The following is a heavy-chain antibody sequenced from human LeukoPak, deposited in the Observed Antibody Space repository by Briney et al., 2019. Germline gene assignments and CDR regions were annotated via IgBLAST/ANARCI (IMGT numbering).Heavy chain of an antibody. CDR1: GFTFSGHN. J-gene: IGHJ4*02. V-gene: IGHV3-48*04. CDR3: ARAMSTFGGVRNYFDS. Sequence: GGSLRLSCAASGFTFSGHNMDWVRQAPGKGLEWIAFVSISSGTIYYADSVNGRFRISRDNAKSSLDLEMNSLRAEDTAVYYCARAMSTFGGVRNYFDSWGQGTLVTVSS. CDR2: VSISSGTI. D-gene: IGHD3-16*01.